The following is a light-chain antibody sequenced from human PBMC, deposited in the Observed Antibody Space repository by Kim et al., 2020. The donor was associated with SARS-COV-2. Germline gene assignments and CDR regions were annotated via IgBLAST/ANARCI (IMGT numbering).Light chain of an antibody. J-gene: IGKJ4*02. CDR2: GAS. Sequence: SPGERATLSVRASQSVSRSYLAWYQQKPGQTPSLLIDGASSRATSIPDRFSGSGSVTDLTLTISRLVPEDFAVYYWQKYGSSPLTFGGGTKVDIK. CDR1: QSVSRSY. V-gene: IGKV3-20*01. CDR3: QKYGSSPLT.